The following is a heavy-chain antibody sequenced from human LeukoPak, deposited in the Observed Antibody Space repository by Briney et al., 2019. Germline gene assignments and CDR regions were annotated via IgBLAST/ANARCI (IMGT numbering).Heavy chain of an antibody. D-gene: IGHD1-26*01. CDR3: TRDREHGTQDS. V-gene: IGHV4-39*07. CDR2: IYSPGNT. CDR1: GGSFTDYS. Sequence: SETLSLTGTVSGGSFTDYSWGWIARPPGKGLCWIVSIYSPGNTFYNPSLRTRASISIDTSKGRFSLNLNSVTAADTAVYFCTRDREHGTQDSWGQGTLVTVS. J-gene: IGHJ4*02.